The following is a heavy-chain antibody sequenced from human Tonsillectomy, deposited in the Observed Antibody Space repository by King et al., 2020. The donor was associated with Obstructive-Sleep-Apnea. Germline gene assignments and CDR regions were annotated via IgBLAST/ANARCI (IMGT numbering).Heavy chain of an antibody. Sequence: QLQESGPGLVKPSETLSLTCTVSGGSISSYYWSWIRQPPGKGLEWIGYIYYSGSTNYNPSLKSRVTISVDTSKNQFSLKLSSVTAADTAVYYCAGQRGVTMVRGVINLGPLDYWGQGTLVTVSS. CDR1: GGSISSYY. V-gene: IGHV4-59*01. J-gene: IGHJ4*02. CDR3: AGQRGVTMVRGVINLGPLDY. CDR2: IYYSGST. D-gene: IGHD3-10*01.